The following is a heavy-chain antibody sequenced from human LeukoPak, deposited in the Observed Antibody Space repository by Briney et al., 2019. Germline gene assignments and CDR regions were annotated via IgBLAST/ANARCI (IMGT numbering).Heavy chain of an antibody. J-gene: IGHJ4*02. V-gene: IGHV3-23*01. CDR2: ISGSGGNT. D-gene: IGHD6-13*01. CDR3: AKIEITKYTNTWYRGY. Sequence: PGGSLRLSCAASGFTFSSYVMNWVRQAPGKGLEWVSTISGSGGNTYYADSVKGRFTISRDNSKNTLYLQMNSLRAEDTAVYYCAKIEITKYTNTWYRGYWGQGTLVTVSS. CDR1: GFTFSSYV.